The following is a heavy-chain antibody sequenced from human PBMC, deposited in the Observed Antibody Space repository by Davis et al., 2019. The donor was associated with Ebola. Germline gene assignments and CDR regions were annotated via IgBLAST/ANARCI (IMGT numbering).Heavy chain of an antibody. CDR3: ASLPDI. Sequence: AASVKVSCKASGYSFTTYAINWVRQAPGQGLEWMGWINTNTGNPTYAKGFTGRFVFSLDTSVSTAYLQISSLKAEDTAVYFCASLPDIWGQGTMVTVSS. V-gene: IGHV7-4-1*02. CDR1: GYSFTTYA. CDR2: INTNTGNP. J-gene: IGHJ3*02.